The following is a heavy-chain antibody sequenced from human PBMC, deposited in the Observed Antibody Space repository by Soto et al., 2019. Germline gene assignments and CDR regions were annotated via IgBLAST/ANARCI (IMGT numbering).Heavy chain of an antibody. CDR3: ARLEVYYYYYYYMDV. CDR2: IYYSGST. D-gene: IGHD1-20*01. Sequence: SETLSLTCTVSGGSISSSSYYWGWIRQPPGKGLEWIGSIYYSGSTYYNPSLKSRVTISVDTSKNQFSLKLSSVTAADTAVYYCARLEVYYYYYYYMDVWGKGTTVT. CDR1: GGSISSSSYY. J-gene: IGHJ6*03. V-gene: IGHV4-39*01.